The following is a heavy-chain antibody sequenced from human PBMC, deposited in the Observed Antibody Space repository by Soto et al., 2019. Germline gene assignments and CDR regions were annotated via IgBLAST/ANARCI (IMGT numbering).Heavy chain of an antibody. V-gene: IGHV3-30-3*01. CDR2: ISYDGSNK. J-gene: IGHJ2*01. Sequence: QVQLVESGGGVVQPGRSLRLSCAASGFTFSSYAMHWVHQAPGKGLEWVAVISYDGSNKYYADSVKGRFTISRDNSKNTLYLQMNSLRAEDTAVYYCASWIQRDWYFDLWGRGTLVTVSS. CDR3: ASWIQRDWYFDL. CDR1: GFTFSSYA. D-gene: IGHD5-18*01.